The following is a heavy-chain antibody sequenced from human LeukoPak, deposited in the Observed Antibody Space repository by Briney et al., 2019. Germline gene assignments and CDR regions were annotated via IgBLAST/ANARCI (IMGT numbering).Heavy chain of an antibody. V-gene: IGHV1-69*06. CDR3: VRAGLDDSGSRSKFDY. D-gene: IGHD1-26*01. Sequence: SVNVSCKSSGGTFSSYAISWVRQAPGQELEGMGAIIPIFGTANYAQKFQGTVTITADKSTSTAYMGLSSVRYEDTAVYYCVRAGLDDSGSRSKFDYWGQGTLVTVS. CDR1: GGTFSSYA. CDR2: IIPIFGTA. J-gene: IGHJ4*02.